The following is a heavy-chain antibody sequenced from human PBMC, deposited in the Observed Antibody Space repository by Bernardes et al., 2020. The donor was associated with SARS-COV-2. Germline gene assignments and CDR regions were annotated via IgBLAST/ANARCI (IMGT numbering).Heavy chain of an antibody. V-gene: IGHV4-59*08. CDR3: ARHVVRGVIDGMDV. J-gene: IGHJ6*02. D-gene: IGHD3-10*01. Sequence: SETLSLTCTVSGASIPSYYWSWIRQTPGKGLEWIGYIYYSDITNYNPSLKSRATISLDTSKNQSSLSLTSVTAADTALYYCARHVVRGVIDGMDVWGQGTTVIVSS. CDR1: GASIPSYY. CDR2: IYYSDIT.